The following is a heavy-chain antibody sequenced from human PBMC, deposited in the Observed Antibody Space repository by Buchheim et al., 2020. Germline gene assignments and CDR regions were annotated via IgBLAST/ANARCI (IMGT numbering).Heavy chain of an antibody. CDR2: ISSSSSYT. J-gene: IGHJ4*02. CDR1: GFTFSDYY. D-gene: IGHD6-19*01. V-gene: IGHV3-11*05. CDR3: AESVEQWLVRFDY. Sequence: QVQLVESGGGLVKPGGSLRLSCAASGFTFSDYYMSWIRQAPGKGLEWVSYISSSSSYTNYADSVKGRFTISRDNSKNTLYLQMNSLRAEDTAVYYCAESVEQWLVRFDYWGQGTL.